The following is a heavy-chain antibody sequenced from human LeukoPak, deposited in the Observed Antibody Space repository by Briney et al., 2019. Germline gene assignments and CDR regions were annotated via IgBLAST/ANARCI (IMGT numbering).Heavy chain of an antibody. Sequence: GGSLRLSCAASGFTFSSSWIHWVRQAPGKGLVWVSRINKDGSVTDYAESVKGRFSISRDNAKNTLYLQMNSLRAEDTAVYYCARVRGPTGSELYYFDYWGQGTLVTVSS. CDR3: ARVRGPTGSELYYFDY. CDR1: GFTFSSSW. D-gene: IGHD1-1*01. J-gene: IGHJ4*02. V-gene: IGHV3-74*01. CDR2: INKDGSVT.